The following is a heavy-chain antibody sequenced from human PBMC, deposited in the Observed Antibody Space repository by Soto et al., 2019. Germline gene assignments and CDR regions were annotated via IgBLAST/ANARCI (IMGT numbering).Heavy chain of an antibody. CDR2: IYHSGST. Sequence: QLQLQESGSGLVKPSQTLSLTCAVSGGSISSGGYSWNWVRQPPGKDLEWVGYIYHSGSTYYNPSLKSRVSIAVDTSKNPFSLKLTSVTAADTAVYYCARSMSPIQGYFDYWGQGTLVTVSS. V-gene: IGHV4-30-2*01. CDR3: ARSMSPIQGYFDY. J-gene: IGHJ4*02. D-gene: IGHD3-10*02. CDR1: GGSISSGGYS.